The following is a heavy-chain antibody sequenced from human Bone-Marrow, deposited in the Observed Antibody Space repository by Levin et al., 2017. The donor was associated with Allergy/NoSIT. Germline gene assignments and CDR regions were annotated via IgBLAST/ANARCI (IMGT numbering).Heavy chain of an antibody. CDR2: IISDGGRT. V-gene: IGHV3-64D*06. J-gene: IGHJ4*02. CDR3: VKSLAARPDDVY. Sequence: PGGSLRLSCSASGFTFSTFAMHWVRQAPGKGLESVSGIISDGGRTYYADSVKGRFTISRDNSKNTLHLQMTSLRDEDTAVYYCVKSLAARPDDVYWGQGTQVTVSS. D-gene: IGHD6-6*01. CDR1: GFTFSTFA.